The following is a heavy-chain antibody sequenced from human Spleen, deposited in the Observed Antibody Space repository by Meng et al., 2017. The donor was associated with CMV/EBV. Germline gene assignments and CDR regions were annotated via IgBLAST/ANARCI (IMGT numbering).Heavy chain of an antibody. V-gene: IGHV4-39*01. CDR1: VGSISTSTYY. D-gene: IGHD3-10*01. CDR2: IYYSGSN. J-gene: IGHJ3*02. Sequence: TETLSLTCTVPVGSISTSTYYWGWIRQPPGKGLEWIGSIYYSGSNYYNPSLKSRVTISVDTSNNLFSLKLSSVTAADTAVYYCARYGTMVRVVIFAFDIWGQGTMVTVSS. CDR3: ARYGTMVRVVIFAFDI.